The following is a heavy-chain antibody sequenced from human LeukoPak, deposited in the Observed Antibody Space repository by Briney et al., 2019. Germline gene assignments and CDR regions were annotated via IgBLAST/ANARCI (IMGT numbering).Heavy chain of an antibody. Sequence: ASVKVSCEASGYTFTGYYIHWVRQTPGQGLEWMGWINPNSGGTNYAQNFQGRVTMTRDTSIRTAYMELRRLRSDDTAVYYCARAPFLGYCSSASCPEGFDYWGQGTLVTVSS. CDR2: INPNSGGT. V-gene: IGHV1-2*02. D-gene: IGHD2-2*01. CDR1: GYTFTGYY. CDR3: ARAPFLGYCSSASCPEGFDY. J-gene: IGHJ4*02.